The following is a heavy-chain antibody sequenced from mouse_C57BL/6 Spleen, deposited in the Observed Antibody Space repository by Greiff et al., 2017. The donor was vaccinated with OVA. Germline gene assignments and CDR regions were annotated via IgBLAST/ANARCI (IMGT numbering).Heavy chain of an antibody. CDR3: ARSPGEYFDV. V-gene: IGHV1-69*01. CDR1: GYTFTSYW. Sequence: QVQLQQPGAELVMPGASVKLSCKASGYTFTSYWMHWVKQRPGQGLEWIGEIDPSDSYTNYNQKFKGKSTLTVDKSSSTAYMQLSSLTSEDSAVYYSARSPGEYFDVWGTGTTVTVSS. J-gene: IGHJ1*03. CDR2: IDPSDSYT.